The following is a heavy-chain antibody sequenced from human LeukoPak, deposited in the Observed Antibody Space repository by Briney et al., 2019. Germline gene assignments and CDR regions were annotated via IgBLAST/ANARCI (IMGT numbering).Heavy chain of an antibody. D-gene: IGHD3-22*01. CDR2: INPSGGST. J-gene: IGHJ4*02. V-gene: IGHV1-46*01. Sequence: ASVKVSCKASGYTFTSYYMHWVRQAPGQGLEWMGIINPSGGSTSYAQKFQGRVTMTRDTSTSTVYMELSSLRSEDTAVCYCARVPYDSSGYYYQFDYWGQGTLVTVSS. CDR1: GYTFTSYY. CDR3: ARVPYDSSGYYYQFDY.